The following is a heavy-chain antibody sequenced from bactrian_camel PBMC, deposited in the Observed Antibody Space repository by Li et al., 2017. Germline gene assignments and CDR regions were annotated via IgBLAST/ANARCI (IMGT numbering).Heavy chain of an antibody. CDR1: GFNARWYS. D-gene: IGHD4*01. V-gene: IGHV3S53*01. CDR3: SRRCIWTMTNY. Sequence: VQLVESGGGSVTAGGSLRLSCAISGFNARWYSMGWYRQAPGKEREFVSTINNAGSTRYADSVKGRFTISQDNAKNTVYLQMNSLKPEDTAMYYCSRRCIWTMTNYWGQGTQVTVS. J-gene: IGHJ4*01. CDR2: INNAGST.